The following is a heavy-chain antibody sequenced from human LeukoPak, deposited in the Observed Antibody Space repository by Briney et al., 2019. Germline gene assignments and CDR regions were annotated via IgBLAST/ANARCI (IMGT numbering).Heavy chain of an antibody. Sequence: PSETLSVTCTVSGGSISSYYWSWIRQPPGKGLEWIGYIYYSGSTNYNPSLKSRVTISVDTSKNQFSLKLSSVTAADTAVYYCARGQALYDFWSGSYYFDYWGQGTLVTVSS. D-gene: IGHD3-3*01. CDR2: IYYSGST. CDR3: ARGQALYDFWSGSYYFDY. V-gene: IGHV4-59*01. J-gene: IGHJ4*02. CDR1: GGSISSYY.